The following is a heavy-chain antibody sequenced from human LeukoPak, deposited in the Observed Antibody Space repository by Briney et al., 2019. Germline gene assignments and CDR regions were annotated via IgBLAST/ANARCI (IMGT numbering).Heavy chain of an antibody. CDR3: ASSGSYRFDY. J-gene: IGHJ4*02. CDR1: GFTFSSYA. CDR2: ISYDGSNK. D-gene: IGHD1-26*01. V-gene: IGHV3-30-3*01. Sequence: PGGSLRLSSAASGFTFSSYAMHWVRQAPGKGLEWVAVISYDGSNKYYADSVKGRFTISRDNAKNSLYLQMNSLRDEDTAVYYCASSGSYRFDYWGQGTLVTVSS.